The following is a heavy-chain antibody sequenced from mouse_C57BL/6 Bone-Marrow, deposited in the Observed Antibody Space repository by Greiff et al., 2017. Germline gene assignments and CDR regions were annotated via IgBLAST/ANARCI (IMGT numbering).Heavy chain of an antibody. CDR2: IHPNSGST. J-gene: IGHJ4*01. CDR1: GYTFTSYW. CDR3: ARRTRPYYGCGMDY. V-gene: IGHV1-64*01. Sequence: QVQLQQPGAELVKPGASVKLSCKASGYTFTSYWMHWVKQRPGQGLEWIGMIHPNSGSTNYNEKFKSKATLTVDKSSSTAYMQHSSLTSVYSAVYECARRTRPYYGCGMDYWGQGTSVTVSS. D-gene: IGHD1-1*01.